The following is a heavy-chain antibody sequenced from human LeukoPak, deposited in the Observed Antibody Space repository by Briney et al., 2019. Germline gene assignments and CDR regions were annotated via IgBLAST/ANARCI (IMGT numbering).Heavy chain of an antibody. J-gene: IGHJ4*02. CDR3: ARTSGYDSSPFDY. CDR2: IYTSGST. V-gene: IGHV4-4*07. Sequence: PSETLSLTCTVSGGSISSYYWGWIRQPAGKGLEWIGRIYTSGSTYYNPSLKSRVTISVDTSKNQFSLKLSSVTAADTAVYYCARTSGYDSSPFDYWGQGTLVTVSS. D-gene: IGHD3-22*01. CDR1: GGSISSYY.